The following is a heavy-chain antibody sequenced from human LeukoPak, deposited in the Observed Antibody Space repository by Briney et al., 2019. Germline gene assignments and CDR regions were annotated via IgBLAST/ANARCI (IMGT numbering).Heavy chain of an antibody. Sequence: GGSLRLSCAASGFTFSGSAMHWVRQASGKGLEWVGRIRSKANSYATAYAASVKGRFTISRDDSKNTAYLQMNSLKTEDTAVYYCTIRDYYDSSGYSFPRSFDYWGHGTLVTVSS. CDR2: IRSKANSYAT. V-gene: IGHV3-73*01. CDR3: TIRDYYDSSGYSFPRSFDY. CDR1: GFTFSGSA. J-gene: IGHJ4*01. D-gene: IGHD3-22*01.